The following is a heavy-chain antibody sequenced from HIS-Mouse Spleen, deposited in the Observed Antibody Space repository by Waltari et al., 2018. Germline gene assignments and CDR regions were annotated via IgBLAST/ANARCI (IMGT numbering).Heavy chain of an antibody. Sequence: QLQLQESGPGLVKPSETLSLTCTVSGGSISSSSYYWGWIRQPPGKGLEWIGSIYYWGGTYYNPSLKSRVTISVDTSKNQFSLKLSSVTAADTAVYYCAREIPYSSSWYDWYFDLWGRGTLVTVSS. J-gene: IGHJ2*01. CDR2: IYYWGGT. V-gene: IGHV4-39*07. CDR3: AREIPYSSSWYDWYFDL. CDR1: GGSISSSSYY. D-gene: IGHD6-13*01.